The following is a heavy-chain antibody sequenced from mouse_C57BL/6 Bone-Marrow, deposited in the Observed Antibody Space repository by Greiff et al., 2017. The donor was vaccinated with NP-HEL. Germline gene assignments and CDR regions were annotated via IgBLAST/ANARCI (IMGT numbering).Heavy chain of an antibody. Sequence: EVQLQQSGPELVKPGASVKISCKASGYTFTDYYMNWVKQSHGKSLEWIGDINPNNGGTSYNQKFKGKATLTVDKSSSTAYMELRSLTSEDSAVYYCARSSGIAYWGQGTLVTVSA. D-gene: IGHD1-1*01. CDR2: INPNNGGT. J-gene: IGHJ3*01. CDR1: GYTFTDYY. V-gene: IGHV1-26*01. CDR3: ARSSGIAY.